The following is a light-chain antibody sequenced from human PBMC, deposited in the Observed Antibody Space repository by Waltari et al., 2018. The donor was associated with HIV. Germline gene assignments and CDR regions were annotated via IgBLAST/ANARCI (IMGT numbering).Light chain of an antibody. CDR3: MQALQTPQYT. Sequence: DLVMTQSPLSLPVTPGEPASISCRSSPSLLHSNGYNYLDWYLQKPGQSPQLLIYLGSNRASGVPDRFSGSGSGTDFTLKISRVEAEDVGVYYCMQALQTPQYTFGQGTKLEIK. CDR1: PSLLHSNGYNY. CDR2: LGS. V-gene: IGKV2-28*01. J-gene: IGKJ2*01.